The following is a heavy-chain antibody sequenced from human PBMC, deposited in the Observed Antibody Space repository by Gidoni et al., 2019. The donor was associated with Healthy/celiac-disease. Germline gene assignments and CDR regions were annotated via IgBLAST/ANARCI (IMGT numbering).Heavy chain of an antibody. CDR1: GGTFISYA. J-gene: IGHJ6*02. Sequence: QVQLVQSGAEVKQPGSSVKVSCKASGGTFISYAISWVRQDPGQGLEWMGGIIPIFGTANYAQKFQGRVTITADKSTSTAYMELSSLRSEDTAVYYCARVRRWLQLQDYYYYGMDVWGQGTTVTVSS. CDR2: IIPIFGTA. D-gene: IGHD1-1*01. V-gene: IGHV1-69*06. CDR3: ARVRRWLQLQDYYYYGMDV.